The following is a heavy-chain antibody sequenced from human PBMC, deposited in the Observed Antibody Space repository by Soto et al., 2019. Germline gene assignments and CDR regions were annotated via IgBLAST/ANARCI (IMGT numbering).Heavy chain of an antibody. CDR2: ISGRGGSK. D-gene: IGHD3-10*01. CDR3: AKDQFGTAFDY. CDR1: GFTFSSYA. Sequence: GGALRLSCAAAGFTFSSYAMSWIRQAAGRGLEGVSAISGRGGSKYYADSEKSRFTISRAHPKHTLYLHMHSLRPEDTAVYYCAKDQFGTAFDYWGQGTLVTVSS. J-gene: IGHJ4*02. V-gene: IGHV3-23*01.